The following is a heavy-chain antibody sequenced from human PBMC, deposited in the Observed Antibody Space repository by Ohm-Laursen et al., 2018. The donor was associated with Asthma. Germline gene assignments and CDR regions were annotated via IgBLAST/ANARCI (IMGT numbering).Heavy chain of an antibody. V-gene: IGHV3-23*01. CDR1: GFTFSSYG. CDR2: ISGGGGST. J-gene: IGHJ4*02. D-gene: IGHD1-1*01. CDR3: ARDSGWNALDH. Sequence: SLRLSCSASGFTFSSYGMSWVRQAPGKGLEWVSAISGGGGSTDYADSVRARFTISRDNSKNTLYLQMNSLRAEDTALYYCARDSGWNALDHWGQGTLVSVSS.